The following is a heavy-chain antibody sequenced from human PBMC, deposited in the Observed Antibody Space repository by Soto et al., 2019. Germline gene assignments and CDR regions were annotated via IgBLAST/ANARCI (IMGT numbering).Heavy chain of an antibody. J-gene: IGHJ4*02. CDR1: GGTFSSYA. V-gene: IGHV1-69*01. CDR2: IIPIFGTA. D-gene: IGHD3-22*01. Sequence: QVQLVQSGAEVKKPGSSVKVSCKASGGTFSSYAISWVRQAPGQGLEWMGGIIPIFGTANYAQKFQGRVTITADESTSTAYMELSSLRAEDTAVYYCARVGRTYYYDSSGSYNFDYWGQGTLVTVSS. CDR3: ARVGRTYYYDSSGSYNFDY.